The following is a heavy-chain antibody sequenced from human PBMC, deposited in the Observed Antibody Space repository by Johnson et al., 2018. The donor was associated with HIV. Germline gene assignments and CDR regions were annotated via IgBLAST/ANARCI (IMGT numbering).Heavy chain of an antibody. V-gene: IGHV3-30*03. CDR2: ISYDGSNK. CDR1: GFTFSSYG. J-gene: IGHJ3*02. Sequence: QMLLVESGGGLVQPGGSLRVSCAASGFTFSSYGMHWVRQAPGTGLEWVAVISYDGSNKYYAESVKGRFPISRDNSKNTLYLQMNSLRAEDTAVYYCASCESDSSGRGAFDIWGQGTMVTVSS. D-gene: IGHD3-22*01. CDR3: ASCESDSSGRGAFDI.